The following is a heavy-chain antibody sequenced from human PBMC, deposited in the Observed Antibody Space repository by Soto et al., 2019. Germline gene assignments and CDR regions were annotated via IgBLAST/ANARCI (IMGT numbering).Heavy chain of an antibody. Sequence: LSLTCVVSGDSFRDYYCSWIRQSPGVVLEWIGEINPSGRTEYNPSLRGRVTLSVDTSKNQFSLTLSTMTAADTAVYYCARTRNRWFDSWGQGTLVTVSS. CDR2: INPSGRT. CDR3: ARTRNRWFDS. CDR1: GDSFRDYY. J-gene: IGHJ5*01. D-gene: IGHD1-1*01. V-gene: IGHV4-34*01.